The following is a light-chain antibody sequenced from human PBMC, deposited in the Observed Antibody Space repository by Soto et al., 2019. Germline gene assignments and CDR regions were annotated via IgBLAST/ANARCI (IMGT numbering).Light chain of an antibody. Sequence: IMLTESQGTVSLSPGERASLSCRASQSVSSSYLAWYQQKPGQAPRLLIYGASSRATGIPDRFSGSGSGTDFTLTISRLEPEDFAVYYCHQYGSSAWTFGQGTKVDI. V-gene: IGKV3-20*01. J-gene: IGKJ1*01. CDR1: QSVSSSY. CDR3: HQYGSSAWT. CDR2: GAS.